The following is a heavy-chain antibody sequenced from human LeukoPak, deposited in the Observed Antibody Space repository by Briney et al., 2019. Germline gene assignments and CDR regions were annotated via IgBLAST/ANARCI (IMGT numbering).Heavy chain of an antibody. CDR2: ISTYNGNT. Sequence: ASVKVSCKASGYTFTSYGISWVRQAPGQGLEWMGWISTYNGNTKYTQKVQGRVTMTADTSTSTAYMELRSLRSDDTAVYYCARDQSSANEEVNYYYYYGMDVWGQGTTVTVSS. CDR3: ARDQSSANEEVNYYYYYGMDV. D-gene: IGHD1-1*01. J-gene: IGHJ6*02. CDR1: GYTFTSYG. V-gene: IGHV1-18*01.